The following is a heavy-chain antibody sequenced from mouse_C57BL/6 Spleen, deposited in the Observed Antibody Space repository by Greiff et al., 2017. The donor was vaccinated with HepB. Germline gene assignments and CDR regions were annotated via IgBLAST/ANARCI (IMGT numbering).Heavy chain of an antibody. Sequence: EVQLVESGEGLVKPGGSLKLSCAASGFTFSSYAMSWVRQTPEKRLEWVAYISSGGDYIYYADTVKGRCTISRDNARNTLYLHMSSLKSEDTAMYYCTRDYDYDYYAMDYWGQGTSVTVSS. J-gene: IGHJ4*01. V-gene: IGHV5-9-1*02. D-gene: IGHD2-4*01. CDR3: TRDYDYDYYAMDY. CDR2: ISSGGDYI. CDR1: GFTFSSYA.